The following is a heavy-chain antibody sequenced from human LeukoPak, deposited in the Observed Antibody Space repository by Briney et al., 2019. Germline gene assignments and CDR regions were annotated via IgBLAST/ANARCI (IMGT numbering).Heavy chain of an antibody. D-gene: IGHD3-16*02. V-gene: IGHV3-23*01. CDR3: AKERRHDHVWGSYREEAYYFDY. J-gene: IGHJ4*02. CDR1: GFTFSSYA. Sequence: GGSLRLSCAASGFTFSSYAMSWVRQAPGKGLEWVSAISGSGGSTYYADSVKGRFTISRDNSKNTLYLQMNSLGAEDTAVYYCAKERRHDHVWGSYREEAYYFDYWGQGTLVTVSS. CDR2: ISGSGGST.